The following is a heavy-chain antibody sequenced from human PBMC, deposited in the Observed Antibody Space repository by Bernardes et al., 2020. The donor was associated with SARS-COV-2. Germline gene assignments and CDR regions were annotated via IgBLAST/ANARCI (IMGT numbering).Heavy chain of an antibody. Sequence: GGSLRLSCAASGISFSDYAMSWVRQVPGKGLEWVSGIIGNGGGTYYADSVKGRFTISRDISKKILYLQMHSLRAEDTAVYFCAKDYPEKAGGSGEDSFSDYWGQGTLVTVSS. CDR1: GISFSDYA. V-gene: IGHV3-23*01. D-gene: IGHD3-10*01. CDR3: AKDYPEKAGGSGEDSFSDY. CDR2: IIGNGGGT. J-gene: IGHJ4*02.